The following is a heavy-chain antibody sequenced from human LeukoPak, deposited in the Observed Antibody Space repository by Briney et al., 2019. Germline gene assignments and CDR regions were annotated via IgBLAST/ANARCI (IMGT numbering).Heavy chain of an antibody. D-gene: IGHD3-10*01. CDR2: INHSGST. CDR3: ARHLGITMVRRPLSDPPNWLFDP. CDR1: GGSFSGYY. J-gene: IGHJ5*02. V-gene: IGHV4-34*01. Sequence: PSETLSLTCAVYGGSFSGYYWSWIRQPPGKGLEWIGEINHSGSTNYNPSLKSRVTISVDTSKNQFSLKLSSVTAADTAVYYCARHLGITMVRRPLSDPPNWLFDPWGQGTLVTVSS.